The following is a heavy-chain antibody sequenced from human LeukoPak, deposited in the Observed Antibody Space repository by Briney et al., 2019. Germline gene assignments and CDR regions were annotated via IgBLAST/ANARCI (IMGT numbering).Heavy chain of an antibody. Sequence: GGSLRLSCAASGFTFSSYAMHWVRQAPGKGLEWVAVISYDGSNKYYADSVKGRFTTSRDNSKNTLYLQMNSLRAEDTAVYYCARSEIPPGIAAPGAFDIWGQGTMVTVSS. V-gene: IGHV3-30*04. CDR3: ARSEIPPGIAAPGAFDI. D-gene: IGHD6-13*01. CDR1: GFTFSSYA. CDR2: ISYDGSNK. J-gene: IGHJ3*02.